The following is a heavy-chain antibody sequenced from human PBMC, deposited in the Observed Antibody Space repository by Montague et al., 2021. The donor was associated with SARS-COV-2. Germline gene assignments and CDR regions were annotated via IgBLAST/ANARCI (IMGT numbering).Heavy chain of an antibody. CDR3: ARDQQLVLGYYYGMDV. V-gene: IGHV3-21*01. Sequence: SLRLSCAASGFTFSRYSMNWVRQAPGKGLEWVSSISSSSSYIYYADSVKGRFTISRDNAKNSLYLQMNSLRAEDTAVYYCARDQQLVLGYYYGMDVWGQGTTVTVSS. J-gene: IGHJ6*02. CDR1: GFTFSRYS. CDR2: ISSSSSYI. D-gene: IGHD6-13*01.